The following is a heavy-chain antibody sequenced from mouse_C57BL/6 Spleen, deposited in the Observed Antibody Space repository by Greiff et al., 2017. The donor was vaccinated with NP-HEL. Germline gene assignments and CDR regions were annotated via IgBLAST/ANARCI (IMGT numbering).Heavy chain of an antibody. J-gene: IGHJ4*01. V-gene: IGHV1-18*01. CDR3: ARYRDGYYVMDY. D-gene: IGHD2-3*01. CDR2: INPNNGGT. Sequence: VQLQQSGPELVKPGASVKIPCKASGYTFTDYNMDWVKQSHGKSLEWIGDINPNNGGTIYNQKFKGKATLTVDKSSSTAYMELRSLTSEDTAVYYCARYRDGYYVMDYWGQGTSVTVSS. CDR1: GYTFTDYN.